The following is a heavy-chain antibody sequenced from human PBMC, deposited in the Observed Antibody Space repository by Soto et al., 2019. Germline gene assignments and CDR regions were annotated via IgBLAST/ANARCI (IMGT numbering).Heavy chain of an antibody. CDR2: IYYSGST. V-gene: IGHV4-30-4*01. D-gene: IGHD2-15*01. CDR3: ARDGRYCSGGSCLYYFDY. CDR1: GGSISSGDYY. J-gene: IGHJ4*02. Sequence: SETLSLTCTVSGGSISSGDYYWSWIRQPPGKGLEWIGYIYYSGSTYYNPSLKSRVTISVDTSKNQFSLKLGSVTAADTAVYYCARDGRYCSGGSCLYYFDYWGQGTLVTVS.